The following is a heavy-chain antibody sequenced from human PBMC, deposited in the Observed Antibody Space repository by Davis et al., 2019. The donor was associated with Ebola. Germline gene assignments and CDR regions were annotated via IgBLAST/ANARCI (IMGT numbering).Heavy chain of an antibody. CDR3: ARSSIAARPGYYYGMDV. J-gene: IGHJ6*02. D-gene: IGHD6-6*01. V-gene: IGHV3-21*01. CDR1: GFTFSSYN. CDR2: ISSSSSYI. Sequence: GESLKISCAASGFTFSSYNMNWVRQAPGQGLEWVSSISSSSSYIYYADSVKGRFTISRDNAKNSLYLQMNSLRAEDTAVYYCARSSIAARPGYYYGMDVWGQGTTVTVSS.